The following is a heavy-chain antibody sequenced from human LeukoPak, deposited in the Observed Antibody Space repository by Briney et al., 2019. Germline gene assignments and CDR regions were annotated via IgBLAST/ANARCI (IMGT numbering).Heavy chain of an antibody. CDR1: GGSISSYY. V-gene: IGHV4-59*01. J-gene: IGHJ3*02. CDR2: IYYSGST. D-gene: IGHD3-3*01. Sequence: KPSETLSLTCTVSGGSISSYYWSWIRQPPGKGLEWIGYIYYSGSTNYNPSLKSRVTISVDTSKNQFSLKLSSVTAADTAVYYCARGVVTIFGVVTYGTAPHAFDIWGQGTMVTVSS. CDR3: ARGVVTIFGVVTYGTAPHAFDI.